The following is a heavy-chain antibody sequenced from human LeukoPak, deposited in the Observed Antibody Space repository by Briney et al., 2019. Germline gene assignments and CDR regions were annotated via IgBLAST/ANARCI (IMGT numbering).Heavy chain of an antibody. CDR3: ARGPLPYYYYSSGYYYDLDY. CDR1: VYTFTSYD. D-gene: IGHD3-22*01. J-gene: IGHJ4*02. Sequence: ASVKVSCKASVYTFTSYDINWVRQATGQGLEWMGWMNPNSGNTGYAQKFQGRVTMTRNTSISTAYMELSSLRSEDTAVYYCARGPLPYYYYSSGYYYDLDYWGQGTLVTVSS. CDR2: MNPNSGNT. V-gene: IGHV1-8*01.